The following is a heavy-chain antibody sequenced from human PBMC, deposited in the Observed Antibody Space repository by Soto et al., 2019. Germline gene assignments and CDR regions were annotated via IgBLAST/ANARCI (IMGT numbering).Heavy chain of an antibody. CDR2: IYYIGST. CDR1: GGSISSYY. V-gene: IGHV4-59*01. Sequence: SETLSLTCTVSGGSISSYYWSWIRQPPGKGLEWIGYIYYIGSTNYNPSLKSRVTISVDTSKNQFSLKLSSVTAADTAVYYCARGLRRQMLNWFDPWGQGTLVTVSS. CDR3: ARGLRRQMLNWFDP. D-gene: IGHD2-8*01. J-gene: IGHJ5*02.